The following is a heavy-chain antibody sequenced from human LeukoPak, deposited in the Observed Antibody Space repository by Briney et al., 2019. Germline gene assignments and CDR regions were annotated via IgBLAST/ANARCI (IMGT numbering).Heavy chain of an antibody. J-gene: IGHJ3*02. Sequence: GGSPRPSCAASGFTFTSYAMSWVRQAPGKGLEWVSVISGSGGSTYYADSVKGRFTISRDNSKNTLYLQMNSLRAEDTAVYYCARMGIAGTYDAFDIRGQGTMVTVSS. CDR3: ARMGIAGTYDAFDI. V-gene: IGHV3-23*01. D-gene: IGHD6-13*01. CDR1: GFTFTSYA. CDR2: ISGSGGST.